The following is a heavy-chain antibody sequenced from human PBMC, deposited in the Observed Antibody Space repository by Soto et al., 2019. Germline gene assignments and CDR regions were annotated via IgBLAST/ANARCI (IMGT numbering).Heavy chain of an antibody. D-gene: IGHD2-15*01. V-gene: IGHV4-39*01. CDR3: ARLVFHCLRGSCDDYSFYGLDV. CDR2: IYFAGST. Sequence: HLQLQESGPGLVKASETLSLTCTVSGGSISSTDHYWGWVRQPPGKGLEWLGSIYFAGSTFHNPALMSRATIAVDTSRNQFSLRLTTVTASDTAVYYCARLVFHCLRGSCDDYSFYGLDVWGQGTTVTVSS. J-gene: IGHJ6*02. CDR1: GGSISSTDHY.